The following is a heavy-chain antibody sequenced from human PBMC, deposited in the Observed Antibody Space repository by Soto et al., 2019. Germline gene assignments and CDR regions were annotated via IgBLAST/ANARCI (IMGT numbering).Heavy chain of an antibody. Sequence: SVKVSCKASVGTFSSYAISWVRQAPGQGLEWMGGIIPIFGTANYAQKFQGRVTITADESTSTAYMELSSLRSEDTAVYYCHIVLMVYAMSGVDYWGQGTLVTVS. D-gene: IGHD2-8*01. CDR3: HIVLMVYAMSGVDY. CDR2: IIPIFGTA. J-gene: IGHJ4*02. V-gene: IGHV1-69*13. CDR1: VGTFSSYA.